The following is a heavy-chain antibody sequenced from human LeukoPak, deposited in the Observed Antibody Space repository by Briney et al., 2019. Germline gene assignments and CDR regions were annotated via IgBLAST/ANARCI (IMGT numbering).Heavy chain of an antibody. D-gene: IGHD3-10*01. J-gene: IGHJ4*02. CDR2: IYTSGST. CDR3: ARDAWFGAGRTFAY. V-gene: IGHV4-61*02. Sequence: SQTLSLTCSASGDSISSGSYYWSWIRQPAGKGLEWIGRIYTSGSTNYIPSLKSRLTISVDTSKNQFSLRLSSVTAADTAVYYCARDAWFGAGRTFAYWGQGTLVTVSS. CDR1: GDSISSGSYY.